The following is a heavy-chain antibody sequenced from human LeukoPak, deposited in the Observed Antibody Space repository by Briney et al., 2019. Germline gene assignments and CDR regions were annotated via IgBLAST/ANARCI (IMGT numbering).Heavy chain of an antibody. J-gene: IGHJ4*02. V-gene: IGHV1-18*01. CDR2: ISAYNGNT. CDR1: GYTFTSYG. CDR3: ARDQEYSSSRASDY. Sequence: GASVTVSCKASGYTFTSYGISWVRQAPGQGLEWMGWISAYNGNTNDAQKLQGRVTMTTDTSTSTAYMGLRSLRSDDTAVYYCARDQEYSSSRASDYWGQGTLVTVSS. D-gene: IGHD6-6*01.